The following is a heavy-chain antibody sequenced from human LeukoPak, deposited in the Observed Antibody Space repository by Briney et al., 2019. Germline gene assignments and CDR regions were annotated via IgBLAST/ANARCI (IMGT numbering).Heavy chain of an antibody. Sequence: KPSETLSLTCAVYGGSFSGYYWSWIRQPPGKGLEWIGEINHSGSTNYNPSLKSRATISVDTSKNQFSLKLSSVTAADTAVFYCAALGELPYNWFDPWGQGTLVTVSS. D-gene: IGHD3-16*02. CDR3: AALGELPYNWFDP. J-gene: IGHJ5*02. CDR1: GGSFSGYY. CDR2: INHSGST. V-gene: IGHV4-34*01.